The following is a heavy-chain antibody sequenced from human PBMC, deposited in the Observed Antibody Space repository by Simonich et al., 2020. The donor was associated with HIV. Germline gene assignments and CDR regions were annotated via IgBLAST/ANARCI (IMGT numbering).Heavy chain of an antibody. CDR2: IKQDGSEK. J-gene: IGHJ4*02. Sequence: EVQLVESGGGLVQPGGSLRLSCAASGFTFSSYWMSWVRQAPGKGLEWVAKIKQDGSEKYYVDSVKGRFTISRDNAKNLLYLQMNSLRAEDTAVYYCARDKVGATPGVDYWGQGTLVTVSS. D-gene: IGHD1-26*01. CDR1: GFTFSSYW. V-gene: IGHV3-7*01. CDR3: ARDKVGATPGVDY.